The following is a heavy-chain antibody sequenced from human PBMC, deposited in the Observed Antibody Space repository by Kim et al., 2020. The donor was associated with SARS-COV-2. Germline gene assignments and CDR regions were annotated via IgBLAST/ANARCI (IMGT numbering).Heavy chain of an antibody. CDR3: AREDIVAMLGADY. Sequence: ASVKVSCKASGYAFSRYGISWVRQAPGQGLEWMGWISGSNGYAKYSRNFEGRVTMTTDTSTSTAYMDLSSLTSDDTAVYYCAREDIVAMLGADYWGQGTQVTVSS. CDR1: GYAFSRYG. J-gene: IGHJ4*02. CDR2: ISGSNGYA. D-gene: IGHD5-12*01. V-gene: IGHV1-18*01.